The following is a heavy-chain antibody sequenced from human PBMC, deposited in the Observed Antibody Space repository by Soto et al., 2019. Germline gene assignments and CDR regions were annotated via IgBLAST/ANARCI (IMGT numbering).Heavy chain of an antibody. V-gene: IGHV4-31*03. CDR2: IYYTGNT. CDR3: ASGHDAYKVRY. J-gene: IGHJ4*02. D-gene: IGHD1-1*01. Sequence: QVQLQESGPGLVKPSQTLSLTCTVSGGSISSGGTGSYWTWIRQLPGKGLEWIGYIYYTGNTYYNPSLQRRPTISIDTSENQFALKLTSVTAADTAVYFCASGHDAYKVRYWGQGTLVTVSS. CDR1: GGSISSGGTGSY.